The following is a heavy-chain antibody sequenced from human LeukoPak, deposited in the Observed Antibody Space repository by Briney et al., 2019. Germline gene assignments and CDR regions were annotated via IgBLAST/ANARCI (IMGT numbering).Heavy chain of an antibody. V-gene: IGHV3-30*04. CDR2: ISYDGRNK. CDR1: GFTFSSYA. CDR3: ARGYYDSSGYDAFDI. Sequence: PGRSLRLSCAASGFTFSSYAMHWVRQAPGKGLEWVAVISYDGRNKYYADSVKGRFTISRDKSKNTLYLQMNRLRAEDTAVYYCARGYYDSSGYDAFDIGGQGTRVTVSS. J-gene: IGHJ3*02. D-gene: IGHD3-22*01.